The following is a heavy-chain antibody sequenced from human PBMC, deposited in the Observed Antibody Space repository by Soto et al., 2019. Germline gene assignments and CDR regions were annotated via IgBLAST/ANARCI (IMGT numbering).Heavy chain of an antibody. J-gene: IGHJ3*02. V-gene: IGHV6-1*01. CDR3: ARGRNSAFDM. D-gene: IGHD1-1*01. CDR2: TYYRSKWIN. CDR1: GDSISSNGVA. Sequence: SQTLSLTCAISGDSISSNGVAWNWIRQSPSRGLEWLGRTYYRSKWINDYALSVKSRIVINPDTPQNQFSLQLNSVTPEDTAVYYCARGRNSAFDMWGQGTMVTVS.